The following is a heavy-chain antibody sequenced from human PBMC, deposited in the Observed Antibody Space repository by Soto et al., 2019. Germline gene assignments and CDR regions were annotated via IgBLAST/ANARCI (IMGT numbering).Heavy chain of an antibody. V-gene: IGHV1-69*04. Sequence: QVHLVQSGAEMKKPGSSVTVSCKVSGGDLRNSGLSWVRQAPGQGLEWMGGIFPLLAMVDYSQKFQGRITISADESTSTAYMDLGSLRSEDPAVYYSAKEDGAGFKSWGQGTLVIVSS. CDR2: IFPLLAMV. CDR1: GGDLRNSG. J-gene: IGHJ4*02. CDR3: AKEDGAGFKS. D-gene: IGHD1-26*01.